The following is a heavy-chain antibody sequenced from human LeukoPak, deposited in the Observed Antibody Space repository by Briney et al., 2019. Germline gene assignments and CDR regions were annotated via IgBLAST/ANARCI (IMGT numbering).Heavy chain of an antibody. D-gene: IGHD3-22*01. V-gene: IGHV3-30-3*01. CDR2: ISYDGSNK. CDR1: GFTSSSYA. CDR3: ARVNWYYDSSGYLDY. Sequence: GGSLRLSCAASGFTSSSYAMHWVRQAPGKGLEWVAVISYDGSNKYYADSVKGRFTISRDNSKNTLYLQMNSLRAEDTAVYYCARVNWYYDSSGYLDYWGQGTLVTVSS. J-gene: IGHJ4*02.